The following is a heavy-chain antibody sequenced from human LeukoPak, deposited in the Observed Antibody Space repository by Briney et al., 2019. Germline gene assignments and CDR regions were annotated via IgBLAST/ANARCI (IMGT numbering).Heavy chain of an antibody. CDR1: GFNISSYT. V-gene: IGHV3-21*01. CDR3: ARDYDFWSGFSSNYFDY. Sequence: GGSLRLSCAASGFNISSYTIHWVRQAPGKGLEWVSSISSTSSLIFCADSMRGRFIISRDNAKNSLYLQMNSLRAEDTAVYYCARDYDFWSGFSSNYFDYWGQGTLVTVSS. CDR2: ISSTSSLI. D-gene: IGHD3-3*01. J-gene: IGHJ4*02.